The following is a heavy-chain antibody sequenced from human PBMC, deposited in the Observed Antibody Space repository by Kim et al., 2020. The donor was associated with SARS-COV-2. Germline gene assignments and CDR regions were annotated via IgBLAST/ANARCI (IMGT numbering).Heavy chain of an antibody. Sequence: GGSLRLSCAASGFTFSSYGMHWVRQAPGKGLEWVAVIWYDGSNKYYADSVKGRFTISRDNSKNTLYLQMNSLRAEDTAVYYCARDMRDTYAFDMGAKGQWSPSLQ. V-gene: IGHV3-33*01. J-gene: IGHJ3*02. CDR2: IWYDGSNK. CDR1: GFTFSSYG. D-gene: IGHD5-18*01. CDR3: ARDMRDTYAFDM.